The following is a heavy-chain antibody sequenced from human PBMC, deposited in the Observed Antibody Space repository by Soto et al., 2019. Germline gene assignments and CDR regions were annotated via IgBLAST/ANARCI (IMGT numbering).Heavy chain of an antibody. CDR1: GYTFTTYY. CDR3: ARDYLLNYYGFDL. CDR2: INPSGGST. J-gene: IGHJ5*02. V-gene: IGHV1-46*01. D-gene: IGHD3-22*01. Sequence: ASVKVSCKASGYTFTTYYMHWVRQAPGQGLEWMGIINPSGGSTSYAQKFQGRVTITRDTSASTAYMELSSLRSEDTAVYYCARDYLLNYYGFDLWGQGTLVTVSS.